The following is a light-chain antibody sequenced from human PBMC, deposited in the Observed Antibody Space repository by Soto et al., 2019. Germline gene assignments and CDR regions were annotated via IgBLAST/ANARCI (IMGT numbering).Light chain of an antibody. J-gene: IGLJ3*02. CDR3: CSYAGSYTLV. Sequence: QSALTQPRSVSGSPGQSVTISCTGASSDVGGYNYVSWYQQSPGKAPKVMIYDVNKRPSGVPDRFSGSKSGNTASLTISGLQAEDEADYSCCSYAGSYTLVFGGGTKLTVL. CDR1: SSDVGGYNY. V-gene: IGLV2-11*01. CDR2: DVN.